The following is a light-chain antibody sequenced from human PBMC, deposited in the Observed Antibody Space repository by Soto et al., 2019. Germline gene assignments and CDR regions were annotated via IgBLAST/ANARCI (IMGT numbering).Light chain of an antibody. J-gene: IGKJ4*01. Sequence: EIVLTQSPGTLSLSPGERATLSCRASQSLSSSYLAWYQQKPGQAPRLLIYGASSRATGIPDRFSGSGSGTDFTLTISRLEPEDFAVYYCQRYGTLPLLTFGGGTKV. V-gene: IGKV3-20*01. CDR2: GAS. CDR3: QRYGTLPLLT. CDR1: QSLSSSY.